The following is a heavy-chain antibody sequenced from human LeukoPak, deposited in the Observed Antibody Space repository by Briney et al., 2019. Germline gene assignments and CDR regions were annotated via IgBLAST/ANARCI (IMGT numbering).Heavy chain of an antibody. V-gene: IGHV3-7*03. D-gene: IGHD3-16*01. Sequence: GGSLRLSCTASGFTFSNFWMGWVRQAPGKGLEWVANIKQDETEKFYLGSVKGRFTISRDNAKNSLYLQMNSLRAEDTATYYCAKGSSVSRPYYFDYWGQGTLLTVSS. CDR1: GFTFSNFW. CDR3: AKGSSVSRPYYFDY. CDR2: IKQDETEK. J-gene: IGHJ4*02.